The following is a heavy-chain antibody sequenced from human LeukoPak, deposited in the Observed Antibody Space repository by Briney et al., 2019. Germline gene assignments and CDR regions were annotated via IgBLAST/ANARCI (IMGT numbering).Heavy chain of an antibody. CDR1: GFTFSDYY. D-gene: IGHD3-10*01. CDR3: ARVSTYCYGSGSYYNAYYFDY. J-gene: IGHJ4*02. CDR2: ISSSGSTI. V-gene: IGHV3-11*01. Sequence: PGRPLRLSCAASGFTFSDYYMSWIRQAPGKGLEWVSYISSSGSTIYYADSVKGRFTISRDNAKNSLYLQMNSLRAEDTAVYYCARVSTYCYGSGSYYNAYYFDYWGQGTLVTVSS.